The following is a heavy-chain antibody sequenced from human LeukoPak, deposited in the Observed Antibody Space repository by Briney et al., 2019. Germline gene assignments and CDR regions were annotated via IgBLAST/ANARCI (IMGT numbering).Heavy chain of an antibody. CDR2: ITSNGGST. Sequence: GGSLRLSCAAAGFTFNSYAMHWVRQAPGKGLESVSAITSNGGSTYYADSVKGRFTISRDNSKNTLYLQVGSLRAEDMALYYCARAIYYYDSSGYIYWGRGTLVTVSS. CDR1: GFTFNSYA. J-gene: IGHJ4*02. CDR3: ARAIYYYDSSGYIY. V-gene: IGHV3-64*02. D-gene: IGHD3-22*01.